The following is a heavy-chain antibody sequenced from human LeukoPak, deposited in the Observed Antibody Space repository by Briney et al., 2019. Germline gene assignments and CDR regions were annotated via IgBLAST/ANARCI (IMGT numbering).Heavy chain of an antibody. J-gene: IGHJ6*02. Sequence: ASVKVSCKASGYTFTGYYMHWVRQAPGQGLEWMGWINPNSGGTNYAQKFQGRVTMTRDTSISTAYMELSRLRSDDTAVYYCAKRKSEEVWQWLVRNGMDVWGQGTTVTVSS. V-gene: IGHV1-2*02. CDR2: INPNSGGT. CDR1: GYTFTGYY. CDR3: AKRKSEEVWQWLVRNGMDV. D-gene: IGHD6-19*01.